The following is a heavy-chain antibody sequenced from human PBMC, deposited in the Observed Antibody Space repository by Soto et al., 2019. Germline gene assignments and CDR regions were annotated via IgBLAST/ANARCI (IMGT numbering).Heavy chain of an antibody. CDR3: VRGKVETNPIWLDP. V-gene: IGHV3-66*01. Sequence: EVQLVESGGGLVQPGGSLRLSCAASGFSVSSSYLYWVRQAPGKGLEWVSSIYLSGSTYYTDSVKGRFSISRDNSKNTLYLQMNSLGAEDTAIYYCVRGKVETNPIWLDPWGQGSLVTVSS. D-gene: IGHD2-21*02. CDR2: IYLSGST. CDR1: GFSVSSSY. J-gene: IGHJ5*02.